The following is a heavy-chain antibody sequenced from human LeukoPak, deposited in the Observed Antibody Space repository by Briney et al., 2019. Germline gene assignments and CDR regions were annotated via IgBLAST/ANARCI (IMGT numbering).Heavy chain of an antibody. V-gene: IGHV3-9*01. CDR3: AKDGDIVATSPDY. CDR1: GFTFDDYA. J-gene: IGHJ4*02. CDR2: ISWNSGSI. Sequence: GRSLRLSCAASGFTFDDYAMHWVRQAPGKGLEWVSGISWNSGSIGYADSVKGRFTISRDNAKNSLYPQMNSLRAEDTALYYCAKDGDIVATSPDYWGQGTLVTVSS. D-gene: IGHD5-12*01.